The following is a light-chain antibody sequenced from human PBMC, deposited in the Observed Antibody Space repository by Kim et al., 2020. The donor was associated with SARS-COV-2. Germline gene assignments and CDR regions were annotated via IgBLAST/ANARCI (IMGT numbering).Light chain of an antibody. CDR3: NQYDNWPRT. CDR2: GAS. J-gene: IGKJ1*01. Sequence: EIVMTQSPVIVSVCPGERATLSCRASQSVSSNLAWYQQKLGQAPRLLIYGASTRATDIPPRFSGSGSGTEYTLTISSLQSEDFAVYFCNQYDNWPRTFGQGAKVDIK. V-gene: IGKV3-15*01. CDR1: QSVSSN.